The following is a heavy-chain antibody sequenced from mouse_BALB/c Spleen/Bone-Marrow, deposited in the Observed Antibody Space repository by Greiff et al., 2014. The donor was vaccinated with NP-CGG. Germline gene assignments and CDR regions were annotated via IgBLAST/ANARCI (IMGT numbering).Heavy chain of an antibody. CDR2: ILPGSDST. Sequence: QVQLQQSGAELMKPGASVKISCKATGYTFSSYWIEWVKQRPGHGLEWIGEILPGSDSTNYNENFKGKATSTADTSSNTAYMQLNSLTSEDSAVYFCARDSSDYLAWFAYWGQGTLVTVSA. CDR1: GYTFSSYW. D-gene: IGHD3-2*01. J-gene: IGHJ3*01. V-gene: IGHV1-9*01. CDR3: ARDSSDYLAWFAY.